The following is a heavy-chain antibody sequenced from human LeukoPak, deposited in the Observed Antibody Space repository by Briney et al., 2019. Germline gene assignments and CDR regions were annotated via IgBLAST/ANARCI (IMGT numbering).Heavy chain of an antibody. D-gene: IGHD4-17*01. V-gene: IGHV3-9*01. J-gene: IGHJ3*02. Sequence: PGGSLRLSCAASGFTFDDYAMHWVRQAPGKGPEWVSGISWNSGSIGYADSVKGRFTISRDNAKNSLYLQMNSLRAEDTALYYCAKDSDGDYAVAFDIWGQGTMVTVSS. CDR3: AKDSDGDYAVAFDI. CDR1: GFTFDDYA. CDR2: ISWNSGSI.